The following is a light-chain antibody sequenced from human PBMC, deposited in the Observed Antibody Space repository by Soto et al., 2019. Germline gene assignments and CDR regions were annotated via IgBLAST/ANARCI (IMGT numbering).Light chain of an antibody. CDR1: NIVGYN. CDR2: DDD. J-gene: IGLJ1*01. Sequence: SYALTKPPSVSVASGRAARVTSGGRNIVGYNVQWYQQTPGQAPVLVVYDDDVRPSGIPERCSGSNSGNTATLTISRVEAVDEADYYCQFCDSDSDHYVFGSGTKVTV. CDR3: QFCDSDSDHYV. V-gene: IGLV3-21*02.